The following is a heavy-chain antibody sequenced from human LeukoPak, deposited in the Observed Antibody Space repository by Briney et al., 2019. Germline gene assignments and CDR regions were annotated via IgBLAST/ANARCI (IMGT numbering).Heavy chain of an antibody. Sequence: GGSLRLSCAASGFTFSSYGMHWVRQAPGKGLEWVAVLWYDGSNKYYADSVKGRFTISRDNAKNSLYLQMNSLRAEDTAVYYCARVGPTMVQGAPLNNYYYYYYMDVWGKGTTVTVS. CDR3: ARVGPTMVQGAPLNNYYYYYYMDV. CDR2: LWYDGSNK. J-gene: IGHJ6*03. V-gene: IGHV3-33*01. D-gene: IGHD3-10*01. CDR1: GFTFSSYG.